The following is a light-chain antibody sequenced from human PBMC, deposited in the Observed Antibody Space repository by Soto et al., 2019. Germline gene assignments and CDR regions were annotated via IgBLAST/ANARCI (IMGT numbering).Light chain of an antibody. CDR3: SSYAGSTVYV. V-gene: IGLV2-8*01. CDR1: SSDVGGYNC. J-gene: IGLJ1*01. CDR2: GVS. Sequence: QSVLTQPPSASGAPGESVTISCTGTSSDVGGYNCVSWYQQHPGKAPKLMIYGVSKRPSGVPDRFSGSKSGNTASLTVSGLQAEDEADYYCSSYAGSTVYVFGTGTKVTVL.